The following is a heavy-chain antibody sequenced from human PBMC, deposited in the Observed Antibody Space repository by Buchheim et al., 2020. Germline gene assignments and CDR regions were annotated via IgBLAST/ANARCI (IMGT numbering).Heavy chain of an antibody. V-gene: IGHV3-66*01. CDR3: ARDPYYGDYPTRYFDY. CDR2: ISSGGST. Sequence: EVQLVESGGGLVQPGGSLRLSCAASGFTVSSNYMTWVRQAPGKGLEWVSVISSGGSTYYADSVKGRFTISRDNSKNTLFLQMNSLRAEDTAVYYCARDPYYGDYPTRYFDYWGQGTL. J-gene: IGHJ4*02. CDR1: GFTVSSNY. D-gene: IGHD4-17*01.